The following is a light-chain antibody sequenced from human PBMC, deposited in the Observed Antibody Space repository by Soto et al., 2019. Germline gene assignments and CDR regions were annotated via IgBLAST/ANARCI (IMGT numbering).Light chain of an antibody. CDR3: QQSYSTPLVT. J-gene: IGKJ5*01. CDR1: QSISTW. Sequence: DIQMTQSPSTLSASVGDRVAVACLASQSISTWLAWYQQKPGKAPKLLIHDASSLQSGVPSRFSGSGSGTDFTLTISSLQPEDFATYYCQQSYSTPLVTFGQGTRLEI. CDR2: DAS. V-gene: IGKV1-39*01.